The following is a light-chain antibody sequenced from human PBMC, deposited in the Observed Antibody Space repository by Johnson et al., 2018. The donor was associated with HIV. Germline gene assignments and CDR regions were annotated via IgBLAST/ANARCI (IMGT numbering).Light chain of an antibody. Sequence: QAVLTQPPSVSAAPGQKVTISCSGSSSNIGYNYVSWYQQLPGTAPKLLIYDNNKRPSGIPDRFSGSKSGTSATLGITGLQTGDEADYYCGTWDSSLSAVPFGTGTKVTVL. CDR1: SSNIGYNY. J-gene: IGLJ1*01. CDR2: DNN. V-gene: IGLV1-51*01. CDR3: GTWDSSLSAVP.